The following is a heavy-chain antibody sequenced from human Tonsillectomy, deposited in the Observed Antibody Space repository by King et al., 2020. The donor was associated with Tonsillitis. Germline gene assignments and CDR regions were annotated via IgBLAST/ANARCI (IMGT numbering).Heavy chain of an antibody. CDR1: GFTFSSYW. D-gene: IGHD1-14*01. CDR3: ARDSLTATRAFDL. J-gene: IGHJ2*01. CDR2: IKQDGSEA. V-gene: IGHV3-7*03. Sequence: VQLVESGGGLVQPGGSLRLSCAASGFTFSSYWMSWVRQAPGEGLEWVANIKQDGSEAYYVDSVTGRLTITRDNAENSLYLQMNSRRAEDTAVYYCARDSLTATRAFDLWGRGTLVTVSS.